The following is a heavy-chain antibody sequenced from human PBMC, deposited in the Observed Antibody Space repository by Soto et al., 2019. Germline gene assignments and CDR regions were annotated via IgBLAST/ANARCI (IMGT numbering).Heavy chain of an antibody. J-gene: IGHJ6*02. CDR3: ARNLGAKYGMDV. Sequence: EVQLVESGGGLVQPGGSLTLSCAASGFPFSGSIIHWVRQAPGKGLEWVGRIRSKANNYATAFAASVQGRVTISREDSKNTAFLQMNSLKIEDTAVYFCARNLGAKYGMDVWGQGTTVTVSS. D-gene: IGHD1-26*01. V-gene: IGHV3-73*02. CDR2: IRSKANNYAT. CDR1: GFPFSGSI.